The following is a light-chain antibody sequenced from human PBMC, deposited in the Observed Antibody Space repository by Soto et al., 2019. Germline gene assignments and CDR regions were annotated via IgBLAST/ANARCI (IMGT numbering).Light chain of an antibody. V-gene: IGKV3-15*01. J-gene: IGKJ4*01. CDR2: DAY. CDR1: QGVGST. Sequence: EIVLTQSPATLSLSPGERVTLSCRASQGVGSTLAWYRQQPCQAPRLLIYDAYIRATGVPARFSGSGSGTEFTLTISSLQSEDFAVYYCQHYKTWPLAFGGGTKVDIK. CDR3: QHYKTWPLA.